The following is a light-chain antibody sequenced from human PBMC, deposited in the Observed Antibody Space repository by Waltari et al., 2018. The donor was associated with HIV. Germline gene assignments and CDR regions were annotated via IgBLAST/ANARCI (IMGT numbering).Light chain of an antibody. CDR1: QSLSNY. J-gene: IGKJ1*01. V-gene: IGKV1-39*01. CDR2: GAS. Sequence: DIQMTQSPSSLSAYVGDKVTITCRASQSLSNYLNWYQQKPGRAPNLLIYGASSLQSGVPSRFSGSGSGTDFTLTISSLQPEDCATYFCQQSYTVPPTFVQGTRVEIK. CDR3: QQSYTVPPT.